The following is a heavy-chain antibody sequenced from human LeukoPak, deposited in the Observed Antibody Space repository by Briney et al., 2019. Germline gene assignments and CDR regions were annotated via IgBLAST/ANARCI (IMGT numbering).Heavy chain of an antibody. CDR1: GGSFSGYY. CDR3: ARGRKTYYDSSGLNDY. Sequence: SETLSLTCAVYGGSFSGYYWSWIRQPPGRGLEWIGEINHSGSTNYNPSLKSRVTISVDTSKNQFSLKLSSVTAADTAVYYCARGRKTYYDSSGLNDYWGQGTLVTVSS. D-gene: IGHD3-22*01. V-gene: IGHV4-34*01. CDR2: INHSGST. J-gene: IGHJ4*02.